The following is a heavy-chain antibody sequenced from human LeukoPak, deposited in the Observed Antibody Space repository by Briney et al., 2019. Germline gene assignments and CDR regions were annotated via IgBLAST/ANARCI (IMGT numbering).Heavy chain of an antibody. D-gene: IGHD6-19*01. V-gene: IGHV3-23*01. CDR3: AKDPRMAVAGYDAFDI. J-gene: IGHJ3*02. CDR2: ISGSGGST. Sequence: GGSLRLSCSASGFTFRSYAMSLVRPAPGKGLELVSGISGSGGSTYYAEPVKGRFTISRNNSKSTLYLQMNRLRAEDTAVYYCAKDPRMAVAGYDAFDIWRQGTMVTVSS. CDR1: GFTFRSYA.